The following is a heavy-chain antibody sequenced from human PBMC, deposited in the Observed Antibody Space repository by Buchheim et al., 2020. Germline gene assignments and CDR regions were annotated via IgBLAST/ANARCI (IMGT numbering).Heavy chain of an antibody. D-gene: IGHD6-13*01. Sequence: QVQLVESGGGMVQPGRSLRLSCAASGFTFSSYGMHWVRQAPGKGLEWVAVISYDGSNKYYADSVKGRFTISRDNSKNTLYLQMNSLRAEDTAVYYCAKTVAAAGPYGMDVWGQGTT. J-gene: IGHJ6*02. V-gene: IGHV3-30*18. CDR3: AKTVAAAGPYGMDV. CDR2: ISYDGSNK. CDR1: GFTFSSYG.